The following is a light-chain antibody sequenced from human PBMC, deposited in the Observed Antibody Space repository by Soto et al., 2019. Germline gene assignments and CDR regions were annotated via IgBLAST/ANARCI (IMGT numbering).Light chain of an antibody. CDR2: GAS. V-gene: IGKV3-15*01. J-gene: IGKJ1*01. CDR3: QQYHDWPGT. Sequence: EIVMTQSPASLSVSPGERATLSCRASQSVKSNSAWYQQKPGQAPRVLIYGASTRATGIPVRFSGSGSGTEFTLTISSLQSEDFAVYFCQQYHDWPGTFGQGTKVDIK. CDR1: QSVKSN.